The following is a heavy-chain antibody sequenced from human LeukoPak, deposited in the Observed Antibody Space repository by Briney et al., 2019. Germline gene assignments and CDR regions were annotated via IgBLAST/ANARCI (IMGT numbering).Heavy chain of an antibody. CDR3: ARSELLWFGGVNSGFDY. CDR2: IYYSGST. J-gene: IGHJ4*02. D-gene: IGHD3-10*01. CDR1: GGSMSSYY. V-gene: IGHV4-59*01. Sequence: PSETLSLTCTVSGGSMSSYYWSWIRQPPGKGPEWIGYIYYSGSTNYNASHKSRVTISVDTSKNQFSLKLSSVTAADTAVYYCARSELLWFGGVNSGFDYWGQGTLVTVSS.